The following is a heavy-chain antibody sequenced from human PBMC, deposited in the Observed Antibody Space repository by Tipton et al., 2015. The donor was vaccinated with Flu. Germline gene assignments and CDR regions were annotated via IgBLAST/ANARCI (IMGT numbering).Heavy chain of an antibody. CDR1: GFTFSDYA. Sequence: SLRLSCATSGFTFSDYAIHWVRQAPGKGLEYVSVISTNGDNTYYADSVKGRFTISRDNYKNTLYLQMGSLRADDMAVYYCARGMNSGLVDVWGQGTTVTVSS. D-gene: IGHD2/OR15-2a*01. J-gene: IGHJ6*02. CDR3: ARGMNSGLVDV. CDR2: ISTNGDNT. V-gene: IGHV3-64*02.